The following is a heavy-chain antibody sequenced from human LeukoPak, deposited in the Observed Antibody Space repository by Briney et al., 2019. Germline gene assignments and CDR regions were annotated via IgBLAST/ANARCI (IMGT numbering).Heavy chain of an antibody. Sequence: PSQTLSLTCTVSGGSISSYYWSWIRQPPGKGLEWIGYIYYSGSTNYNPSLKSRVTISVDTSKNQFSLKLSSVTAADTAVYYCASGRWELLLDYWGQGTLVTVSS. D-gene: IGHD1-26*01. CDR3: ASGRWELLLDY. CDR2: IYYSGST. J-gene: IGHJ4*02. CDR1: GGSISSYY. V-gene: IGHV4-59*01.